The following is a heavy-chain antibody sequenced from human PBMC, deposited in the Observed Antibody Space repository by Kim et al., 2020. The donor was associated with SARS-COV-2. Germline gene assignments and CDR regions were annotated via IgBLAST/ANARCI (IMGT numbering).Heavy chain of an antibody. V-gene: IGHV3-74*01. D-gene: IGHD1-26*01. CDR3: AGIRGSGTYSTY. J-gene: IGHJ4*02. Sequence: NYADSVKVRFTIVRGNAKNTLYLQMNRLRVEDTAVYYCAGIRGSGTYSTYWGQGTLVTVSS.